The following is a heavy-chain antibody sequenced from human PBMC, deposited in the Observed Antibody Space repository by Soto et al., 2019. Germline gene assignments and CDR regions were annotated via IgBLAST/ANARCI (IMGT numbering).Heavy chain of an antibody. CDR1: GGSISSYY. CDR3: AGDDYGEHFDY. J-gene: IGHJ4*02. V-gene: IGHV4-59*01. D-gene: IGHD4-17*01. Sequence: SETLSLTCTVSGGSISSYYWSWIRQPPGKGLEWIGYIYYSGSTNFNPSLKSRVTISVDTSKNQFSLKLSSVTAADTAVYYCAGDDYGEHFDYWGQGTLVTVSS. CDR2: IYYSGST.